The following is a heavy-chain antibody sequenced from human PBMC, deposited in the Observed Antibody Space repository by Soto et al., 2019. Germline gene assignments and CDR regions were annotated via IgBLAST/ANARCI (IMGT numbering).Heavy chain of an antibody. V-gene: IGHV4-59*01. CDR3: ARARITMVREVIKYNMDV. Sequence: SEALCLTCTVSVGSISSYYGSWIRRPPGKGLEWIGYIYNSGSTHSNPSLQSRVTISVDTSKNQFSLKLSSVTAADTGIYYCARARITMVREVIKYNMDVWGQATTVTATS. J-gene: IGHJ6*02. D-gene: IGHD3-10*01. CDR1: VGSISSYY. CDR2: IYNSGST.